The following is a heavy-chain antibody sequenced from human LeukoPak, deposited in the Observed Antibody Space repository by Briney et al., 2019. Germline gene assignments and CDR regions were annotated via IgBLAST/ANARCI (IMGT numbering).Heavy chain of an antibody. CDR3: ARARFLEWFHRENWFDP. V-gene: IGHV1-69*06. CDR2: IIPIFGTT. D-gene: IGHD3-3*01. Sequence: GASVKVSCKASGGTFSSYAISWVRQAPGQGLEWMGGIIPIFGTTNYAQKFQDRVTITADKSTSTAYMELSRLRSDDTAVYYCARARFLEWFHRENWFDPWGQGTLVTVSS. J-gene: IGHJ5*02. CDR1: GGTFSSYA.